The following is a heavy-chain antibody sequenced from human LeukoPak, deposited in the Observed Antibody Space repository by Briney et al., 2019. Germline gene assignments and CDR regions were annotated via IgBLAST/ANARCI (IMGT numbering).Heavy chain of an antibody. J-gene: IGHJ4*02. CDR2: IGGDGDIT. CDR3: ARELVGASFDY. Sequence: GGSLRLSCTASGFTFSGYTMDWVRQAPGKGLEWIAYIGGDGDITKYADSVKDRFTISRDNAKNLLFLQMNSLSAEDTALYYCARELVGASFDYWGQGTLVTVSS. V-gene: IGHV3-48*04. CDR1: GFTFSGYT. D-gene: IGHD1-26*01.